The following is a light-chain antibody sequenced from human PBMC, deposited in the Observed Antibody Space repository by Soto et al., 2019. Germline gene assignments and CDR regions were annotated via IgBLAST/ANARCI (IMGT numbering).Light chain of an antibody. J-gene: IGKJ1*01. V-gene: IGKV1-5*03. CDR2: KAS. Sequence: DIQMTQSPSTLSASVGDRVTITCRASQSISSWLAWYQQKPGNAPKLLIYKASSLESGVPSRFSGSGSGTEFTLTISSLQPDDLATYYCQQYNGYSRTFGQGTKVEIK. CDR1: QSISSW. CDR3: QQYNGYSRT.